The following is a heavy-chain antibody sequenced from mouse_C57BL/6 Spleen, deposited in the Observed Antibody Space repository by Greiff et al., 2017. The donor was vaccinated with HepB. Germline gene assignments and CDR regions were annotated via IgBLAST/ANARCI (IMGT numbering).Heavy chain of an antibody. CDR3: ARHPPPRVGDYAMDY. Sequence: EVQGVESGGDLVKPGGSLKLSCAASGFTFSSYGMSWVRQTPEKRLEWVATISSGGSYTYYPDSVKGRFTISRDNAKNTQYLQMSSLKSEDTAMYYSARHPPPRVGDYAMDYWGQGTSVTVSS. J-gene: IGHJ4*01. D-gene: IGHD1-1*01. CDR2: ISSGGSYT. CDR1: GFTFSSYG. V-gene: IGHV5-6*01.